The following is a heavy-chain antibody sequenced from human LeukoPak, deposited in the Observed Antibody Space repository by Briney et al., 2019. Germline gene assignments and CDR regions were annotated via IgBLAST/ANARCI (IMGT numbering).Heavy chain of an antibody. Sequence: PSGTLSLTCTVSGGSVSSGSHYWSWIRQPPGKGLEWIGYIYYSGTTNYSPSLKSRVTISVDTSKNQFSLKLRSMTAADTAVYYCARGYAYCSGSSCYSFAFDIWGQGTMVTVSS. J-gene: IGHJ3*02. D-gene: IGHD2-15*01. CDR1: GGSVSSGSHY. V-gene: IGHV4-61*01. CDR3: ARGYAYCSGSSCYSFAFDI. CDR2: IYYSGTT.